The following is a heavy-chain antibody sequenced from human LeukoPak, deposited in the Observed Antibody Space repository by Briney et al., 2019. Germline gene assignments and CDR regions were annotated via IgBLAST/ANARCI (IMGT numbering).Heavy chain of an antibody. V-gene: IGHV4-59*08. CDR2: IYYSGST. Sequence: PSETLSLTCTVSGGSISSYYWSWIRQPPGKGLEWIGYIYYSGSTNYNPSLKSRVTISVDTSKNQFSLKLSSVTAADTAVYYCARTWIQLWALPPEWGQGTLVTVSS. D-gene: IGHD5-18*01. J-gene: IGHJ4*02. CDR3: ARTWIQLWALPPE. CDR1: GGSISSYY.